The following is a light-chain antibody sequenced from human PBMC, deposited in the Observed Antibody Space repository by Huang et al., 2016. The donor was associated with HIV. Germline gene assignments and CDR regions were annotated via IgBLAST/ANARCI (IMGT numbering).Light chain of an antibody. CDR2: WAS. CDR3: QQYYNTPLT. V-gene: IGKV4-1*01. CDR1: QSLLYSSNNKNY. J-gene: IGKJ2*01. Sequence: DIVMTQSPDSLAVSLGERATINCKSSQSLLYSSNNKNYLAWYQQKPGQPPKLLIYWASTRDSGVPDRFTGGGSGTVFTLTISSLQAEDVAIYYCQQYYNTPLTFGQGTKLVIK.